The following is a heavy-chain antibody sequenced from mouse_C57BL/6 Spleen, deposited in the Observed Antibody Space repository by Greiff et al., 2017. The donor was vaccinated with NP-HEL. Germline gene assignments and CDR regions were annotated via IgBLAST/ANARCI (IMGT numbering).Heavy chain of an antibody. Sequence: VQLQQPGAELVRPGASVKLSCKASGYTFTDYYINWVKQRPGQGLEWIARIYPGSGNTYYNEKFKGKATLTAEKSSSTAYMQLSSLTSEDSAVYFCARCGKGYYFDYWGQGTTLTVSS. CDR1: GYTFTDYY. CDR2: IYPGSGNT. V-gene: IGHV1-76*01. CDR3: ARCGKGYYFDY. J-gene: IGHJ2*01.